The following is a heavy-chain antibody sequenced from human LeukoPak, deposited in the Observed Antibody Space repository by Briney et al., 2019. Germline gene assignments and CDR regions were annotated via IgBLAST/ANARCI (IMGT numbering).Heavy chain of an antibody. D-gene: IGHD3-10*01. V-gene: IGHV4-38-2*02. Sequence: SETLSLTCTVSGYSISSGYYWGWIRQPPGKGLEWIGSIYHSGSTYYNPSLKSRVTIPVDTSKNQFSLKLSSVTAADTAVYYCARANYYGSGSYYNGRNLDYWGQGTLVTVSS. CDR2: IYHSGST. CDR1: GYSISSGYY. CDR3: ARANYYGSGSYYNGRNLDY. J-gene: IGHJ4*02.